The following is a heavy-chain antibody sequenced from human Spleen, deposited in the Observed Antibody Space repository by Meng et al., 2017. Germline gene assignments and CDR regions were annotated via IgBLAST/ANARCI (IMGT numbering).Heavy chain of an antibody. CDR3: ARDPRKGAAGDY. V-gene: IGHV3-23*01. D-gene: IGHD1-26*01. J-gene: IGHJ4*02. Sequence: GGSLRLSCAASGFTFNKYAMTWVRQAPGKGLEWVSATSGSGGSVYYADSVKGRFTISRDNAENSLYLQMNSLRAEDTAVYYCARDPRKGAAGDYWGQGILVTVSS. CDR2: TSGSGGSV. CDR1: GFTFNKYA.